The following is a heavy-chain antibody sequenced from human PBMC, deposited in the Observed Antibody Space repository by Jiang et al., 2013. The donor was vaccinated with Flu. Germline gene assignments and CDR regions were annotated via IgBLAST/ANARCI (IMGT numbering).Heavy chain of an antibody. CDR2: IIPIFGTA. D-gene: IGHD3-3*01. J-gene: IGHJ5*02. V-gene: IGHV1-69*01. CDR1: GGTFSSYA. Sequence: SGAEVKKPGASVKVSCKASGGTFSSYAISWVRQAPGQGLEWMGGIIPIFGTANYAQKFQGRVTITADESASTAYMELSSLRSEDTAVYYCARGAGFLEWSVCFDPWGQGTLVTVSS. CDR3: ARGAGFLEWSVCFDP.